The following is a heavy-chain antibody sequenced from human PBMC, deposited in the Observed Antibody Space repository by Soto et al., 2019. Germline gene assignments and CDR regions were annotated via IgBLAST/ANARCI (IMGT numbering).Heavy chain of an antibody. J-gene: IGHJ6*02. CDR2: IYYSGST. Sequence: PSETLSHTCTVSGGSIISYYWSWIRQPTGKGLEWIGYIYYSGSTNYNPSLKSRVTISVDTSKNQFSLKLSSVTAADTAVYYCARVPMYYDILTGYSDYYYYGMDVWGQGTTLTVSS. D-gene: IGHD3-9*01. CDR3: ARVPMYYDILTGYSDYYYYGMDV. V-gene: IGHV4-59*01. CDR1: GGSIISYY.